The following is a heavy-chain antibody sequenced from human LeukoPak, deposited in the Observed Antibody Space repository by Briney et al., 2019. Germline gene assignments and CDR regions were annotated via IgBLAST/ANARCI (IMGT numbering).Heavy chain of an antibody. V-gene: IGHV1-69*05. D-gene: IGHD5-12*01. Sequence: SVKVSCKASGGTFSSYAISWVRQAPGKGLEWMGRIIPIFGTANYAQKFQGRVTITTDESTSTAYMELSSLRSEDAAVYYCARGYSGYLNPYYYMDVWGKGTTVTVSS. CDR2: IIPIFGTA. J-gene: IGHJ6*03. CDR3: ARGYSGYLNPYYYMDV. CDR1: GGTFSSYA.